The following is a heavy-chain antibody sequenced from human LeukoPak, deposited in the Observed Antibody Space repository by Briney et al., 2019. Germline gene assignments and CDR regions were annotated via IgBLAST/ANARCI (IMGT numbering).Heavy chain of an antibody. Sequence: GASVKVSCKASGYTFTSYGISWVRQAPGQGLEWMGWISAYNGNTNYAQKLQGRVTMTTDTSTSTAYMELRSLRSDDTAVYYCATTPLGYCSSTSCYRGPDWFDPWGQGTLVTVSS. CDR3: ATTPLGYCSSTSCYRGPDWFDP. CDR2: ISAYNGNT. V-gene: IGHV1-18*01. J-gene: IGHJ5*02. CDR1: GYTFTSYG. D-gene: IGHD2-2*02.